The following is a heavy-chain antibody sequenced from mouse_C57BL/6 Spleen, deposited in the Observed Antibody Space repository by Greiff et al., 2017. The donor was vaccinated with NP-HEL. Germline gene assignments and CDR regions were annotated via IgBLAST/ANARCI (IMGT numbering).Heavy chain of an antibody. V-gene: IGHV5-17*01. CDR2: ISSGSSTI. D-gene: IGHD2-4*01. J-gene: IGHJ4*01. CDR1: GFTFSDYG. CDR3: ARKSYDYDYAMDY. Sequence: EVHLVESGGGLVKPGGSLKLSCAASGFTFSDYGMHWVRQAPEKGLEWVAYISSGSSTIYYADTVKGRFTISRDNAKNTLFLQMTSLRSEATAMYYCARKSYDYDYAMDYWGQGTSVTVSS.